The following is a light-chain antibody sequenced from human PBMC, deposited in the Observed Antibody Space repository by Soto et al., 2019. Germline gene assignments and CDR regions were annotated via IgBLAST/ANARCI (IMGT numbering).Light chain of an antibody. V-gene: IGLV2-11*01. Sequence: QSALTQPASVSGSPGQSVTISCTGTSGDVGGYDFVSWYQQHPDKAPKLMIYDVNKRPSGVPDRFSASKSGDTASLTISGLQAEDEADYYCCSYAGTYTYVFGTGTKVTVL. CDR3: CSYAGTYTYV. CDR1: SGDVGGYDF. J-gene: IGLJ1*01. CDR2: DVN.